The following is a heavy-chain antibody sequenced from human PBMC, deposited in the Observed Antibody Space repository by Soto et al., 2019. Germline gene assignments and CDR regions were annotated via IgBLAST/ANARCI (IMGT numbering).Heavy chain of an antibody. CDR1: GFTLSDYY. Sequence: GGSLRLSCAASGFTLSDYYMSWIRQAPGKGLEWVSSISSSSRYTNYADSVKGRFTISRDNAKNSMYLQMNSRRAEDTAVYYCARSRDSCTIDFWGQGTLVTVSS. J-gene: IGHJ4*02. D-gene: IGHD2-8*01. V-gene: IGHV3-11*06. CDR2: ISSSSRYT. CDR3: ARSRDSCTIDF.